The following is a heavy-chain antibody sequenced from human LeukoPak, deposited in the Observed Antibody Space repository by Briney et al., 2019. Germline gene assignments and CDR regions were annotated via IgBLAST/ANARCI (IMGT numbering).Heavy chain of an antibody. Sequence: LTGGSLRLSCAASGFTFSSYWMSWVRQAPGKGLEWVAVISYDGSNKYYADSVKGRFTISRDNSKNTLYLQMNSLRAEDTAVYYCAKGTHLMAPVDYFDYWGQGTLVTVSS. D-gene: IGHD5-24*01. V-gene: IGHV3-30*18. J-gene: IGHJ4*02. CDR1: GFTFSSYW. CDR3: AKGTHLMAPVDYFDY. CDR2: ISYDGSNK.